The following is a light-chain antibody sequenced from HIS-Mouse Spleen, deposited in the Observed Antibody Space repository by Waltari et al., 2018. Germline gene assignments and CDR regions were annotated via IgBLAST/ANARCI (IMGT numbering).Light chain of an antibody. V-gene: IGKV3-20*01. Sequence: EIVMTQSPATLSVSPGERATLSCRASQSVSSNLAWYQQNPGQAPRLLIYGASSRATGIPDRFSGSGSGTDFTLTISRLEPEDFAVYYCQQYGSSPPDTFGQGTKLEIK. CDR1: QSVSSN. CDR2: GAS. J-gene: IGKJ2*01. CDR3: QQYGSSPPDT.